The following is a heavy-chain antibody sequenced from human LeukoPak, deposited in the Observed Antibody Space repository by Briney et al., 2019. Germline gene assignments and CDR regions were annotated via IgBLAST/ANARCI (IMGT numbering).Heavy chain of an antibody. D-gene: IGHD2-2*01. CDR3: ARDLPVVVPAATRWYYYYMDV. Sequence: SETLSLTCTVSGGSISSYYWSWTRQPAGKGLEWIGRIYTSGSTNYNPSLKSRVTMSVDTSKDQFSLKLSSVTAADTAVYYCARDLPVVVPAATRWYYYYMDVWGKGTTVTISS. V-gene: IGHV4-4*07. CDR2: IYTSGST. J-gene: IGHJ6*03. CDR1: GGSISSYY.